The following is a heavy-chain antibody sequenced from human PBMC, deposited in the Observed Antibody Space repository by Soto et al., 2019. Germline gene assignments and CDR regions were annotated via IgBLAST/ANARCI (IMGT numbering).Heavy chain of an antibody. Sequence: TLSLTCTVSGGSISSGGYYWSWIRQHPGKGLEWIGYIYYSGSTYYNPSLKSRVTISVDTSKNQFSLKLSSVTAADTAVYYCARGGRGSYRFDYWGQGTLVTVSS. CDR1: GGSISSGGYY. V-gene: IGHV4-31*03. CDR2: IYYSGST. D-gene: IGHD3-16*02. J-gene: IGHJ4*02. CDR3: ARGGRGSYRFDY.